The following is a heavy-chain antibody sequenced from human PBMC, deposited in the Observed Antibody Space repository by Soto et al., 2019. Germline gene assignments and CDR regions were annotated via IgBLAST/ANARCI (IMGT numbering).Heavy chain of an antibody. CDR1: GFTFSSYG. CDR3: ARDSGIAAALDY. Sequence: PGGSLRLSCAASGFTFSSYGMHWVRQAPGKGLEWVAVIWYDGSNKYYADSVKGRFTISRDNSKNTLYLQMNSLRAEDAAVYYCARDSGIAAALDYWGQGTLVTVSS. J-gene: IGHJ4*02. CDR2: IWYDGSNK. V-gene: IGHV3-33*01. D-gene: IGHD6-13*01.